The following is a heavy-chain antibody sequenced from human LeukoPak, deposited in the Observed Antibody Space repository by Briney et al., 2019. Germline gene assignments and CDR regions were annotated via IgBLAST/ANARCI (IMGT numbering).Heavy chain of an antibody. CDR3: AKFYDILTGYFDY. CDR1: GFTFSSYA. Sequence: GGSLRLSCAVSGFTFSSYAMSWVRQSPGKGLEWVSAISSGGGTTYYANFADSVKGRFTISRDNSKNTLYLQMNSLRAEDTAVYYCAKFYDILTGYFDYWGQGTLVTVSS. V-gene: IGHV3-23*01. D-gene: IGHD3-9*01. J-gene: IGHJ4*02. CDR2: ISSGGGTT.